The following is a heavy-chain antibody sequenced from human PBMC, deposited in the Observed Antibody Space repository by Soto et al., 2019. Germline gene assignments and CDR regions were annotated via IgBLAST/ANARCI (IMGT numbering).Heavy chain of an antibody. D-gene: IGHD1-1*01. Sequence: QLQLQESGPGLVKPSETLSLTCTVSGGSISRSSDYWGWIRQPPGKGREWIGNIYYSGNTYYNPSLQSRVTISVNPSKNHFSLKLTSATAADTAVYYCARRLTRPERFDSWGQGALVTVSS. V-gene: IGHV4-39*01. CDR3: ARRLTRPERFDS. CDR1: GGSISRSSDY. J-gene: IGHJ4*02. CDR2: IYYSGNT.